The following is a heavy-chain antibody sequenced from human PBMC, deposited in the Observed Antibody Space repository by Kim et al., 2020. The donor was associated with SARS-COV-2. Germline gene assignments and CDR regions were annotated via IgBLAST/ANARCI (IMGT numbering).Heavy chain of an antibody. CDR1: GGSISSYY. V-gene: IGHV4-59*08. Sequence: SETLSLTCTVSGGSISSYYWSWIRQPPGKGLEWIGYIYYSGSTNYNPSLKSRVTISVDTSKNQFSLKLSSVTAADTAVYYCARSPPWPICSGGSCNEYFQHWGQGTLVTVSS. CDR3: ARSPPWPICSGGSCNEYFQH. CDR2: IYYSGST. D-gene: IGHD2-15*01. J-gene: IGHJ1*01.